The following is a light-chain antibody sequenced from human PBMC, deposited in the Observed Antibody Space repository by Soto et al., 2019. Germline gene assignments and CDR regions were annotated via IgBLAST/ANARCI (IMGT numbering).Light chain of an antibody. CDR3: SSYAGSNNLV. CDR1: ISDVGGYNY. J-gene: IGLJ2*01. CDR2: EVS. Sequence: QSALTQPPSASGSPGQSVTISCTGTISDVGGYNYVSWYQQHPGKAPKLMIYEVSKRPSGVPDRFSGSKSGNTASLTVSGLQAEDEADYYCSSYAGSNNLVFGGGTKLTVL. V-gene: IGLV2-8*01.